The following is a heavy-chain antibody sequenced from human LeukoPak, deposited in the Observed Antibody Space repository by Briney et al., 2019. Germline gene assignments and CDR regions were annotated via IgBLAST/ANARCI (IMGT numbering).Heavy chain of an antibody. J-gene: IGHJ4*02. CDR3: ARGPLTLLGNTPVDFDY. CDR2: INPNSGGT. V-gene: IGHV1-2*02. D-gene: IGHD1-26*01. Sequence: ASVKVSCKASGYTFSDYYMHWVRQAPGQGLEWMGWINPNSGGTNYAQKFQGRVTMTTDTSISTAYMELSRLRSDDTAVYYCARGPLTLLGNTPVDFDYWGQGTLVTVSS. CDR1: GYTFSDYY.